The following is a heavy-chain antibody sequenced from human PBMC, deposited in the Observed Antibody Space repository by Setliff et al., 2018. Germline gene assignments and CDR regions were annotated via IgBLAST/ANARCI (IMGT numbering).Heavy chain of an antibody. CDR2: INNYNTNT. CDR3: ARINFYVSSGYYYAPDY. V-gene: IGHV1-18*01. CDR1: AYIFSSYG. Sequence: RASVKVSCKASAYIFSSYGLSWVRQAPGQGLEWMGWINNYNTNTKYAQKLQGRVTMTTDTSTSTAYMELRSLRSDDTAVYYCARINFYVSSGYYYAPDYWGQGTLVTVSS. J-gene: IGHJ4*02. D-gene: IGHD3-22*01.